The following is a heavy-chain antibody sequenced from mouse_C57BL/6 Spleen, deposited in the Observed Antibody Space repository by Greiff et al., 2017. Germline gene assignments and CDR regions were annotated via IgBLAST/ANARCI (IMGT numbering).Heavy chain of an antibody. D-gene: IGHD2-3*01. J-gene: IGHJ2*01. V-gene: IGHV1-55*01. CDR1: GYPFTSYW. Sequence: QVQLQQPGAELVKPGASVKMSCKASGYPFTSYWITWVKQRPGQGLEWIGDIYPGSGSTNYNEKFKSKATLTVDTSSSTAYMQLSSLTSEDSAVYYCARGLAYDGYYDYWGQGTTLTVSS. CDR2: IYPGSGST. CDR3: ARGLAYDGYYDY.